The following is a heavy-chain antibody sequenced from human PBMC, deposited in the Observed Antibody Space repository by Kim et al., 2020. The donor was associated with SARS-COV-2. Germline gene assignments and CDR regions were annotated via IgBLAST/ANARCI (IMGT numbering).Heavy chain of an antibody. D-gene: IGHD3-3*01. J-gene: IGHJ6*03. Sequence: SETLSLTCAVFGESFSDFSWTWIRQSSGKGLEWIGEINQSGSTNYNPSLKSRVTISLDTSKNQFSLKVTSVTAADTAIYYCARGRVGVVPSPVLGLGPFWKDPYMDVWGKGATVTVS. V-gene: IGHV4-34*01. CDR3: ARGRVGVVPSPVLGLGPFWKDPYMDV. CDR2: INQSGST. CDR1: GESFSDFS.